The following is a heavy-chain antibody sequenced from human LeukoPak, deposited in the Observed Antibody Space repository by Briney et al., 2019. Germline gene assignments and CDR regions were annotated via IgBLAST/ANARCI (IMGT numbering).Heavy chain of an antibody. CDR1: SGSFGGYY. Sequence: SETLSLTCAVYSGSFGGYYWSWIRQPPGKGLEWIGEINHSGSTNYNPSLKSRVTISVDTSKNQFSLKLSSVTAADTAVYYCARGALYSGSYWGLLDYWGQGTLVTVSS. D-gene: IGHD1-26*01. CDR2: INHSGST. J-gene: IGHJ4*02. V-gene: IGHV4-34*01. CDR3: ARGALYSGSYWGLLDY.